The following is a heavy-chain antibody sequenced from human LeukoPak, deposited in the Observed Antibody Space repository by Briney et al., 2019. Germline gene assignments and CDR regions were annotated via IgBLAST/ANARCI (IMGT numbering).Heavy chain of an antibody. Sequence: PSETLSLTCTVSGYSISSGYYWGWIRQPPGKGLEWIGSIYHSGSTYYNPSLKSRVTISVDTSKNQFSLKLSSVTAADTAVYYCARRQLAAFDYWGQGTLVTVSS. CDR3: ARRQLAAFDY. J-gene: IGHJ4*02. CDR1: GYSISSGYY. CDR2: IYHSGST. V-gene: IGHV4-38-2*02. D-gene: IGHD6-13*01.